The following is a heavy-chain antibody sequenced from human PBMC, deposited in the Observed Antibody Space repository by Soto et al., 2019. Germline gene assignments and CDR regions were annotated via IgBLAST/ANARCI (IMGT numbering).Heavy chain of an antibody. CDR1: VFTFVNYA. CDR3: AKDLEVLSARFES. Sequence: PGWSLRLSCRSSVFTFVNYAMAWVRQAPGKGLEWVSGISASGGRTYYADSAKGRFTISRDNSNNTLYLQMSSLRAEDTAVYYCAKDLEVLSARFESWGQGALVTV. J-gene: IGHJ4*02. D-gene: IGHD2-15*01. V-gene: IGHV3-23*01. CDR2: ISASGGRT.